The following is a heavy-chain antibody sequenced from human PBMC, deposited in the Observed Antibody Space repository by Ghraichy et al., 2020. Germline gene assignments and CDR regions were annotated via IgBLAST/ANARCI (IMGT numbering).Heavy chain of an antibody. V-gene: IGHV4-31*03. Sequence: SETLSLTCTLSGGSISSDGFYWSWLRQHPGKGLEWIGYIYHRGNTYYNPSLKSRVTFSSDTSKNQIFLKLISVTAADTAVYYCASWRGHCSDDICYKEYGMDVWGQGTTVIVS. CDR2: IYHRGNT. CDR3: ASWRGHCSDDICYKEYGMDV. D-gene: IGHD2-15*01. CDR1: GGSISSDGFY. J-gene: IGHJ6*02.